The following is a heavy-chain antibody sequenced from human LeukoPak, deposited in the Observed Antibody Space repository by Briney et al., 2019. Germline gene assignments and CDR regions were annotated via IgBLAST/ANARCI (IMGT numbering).Heavy chain of an antibody. D-gene: IGHD3-10*01. V-gene: IGHV3-23*01. CDR2: IGGSGATT. CDR1: GFTFSSYA. J-gene: IGHJ4*02. Sequence: GGSLRLSCAVSGFTFSSYAMSWVRQAPGKGLEWVSAIGGSGATTHYADSVRGRFTIARDNSKNTLYLQMNSLRAEDTAVYYCSKDRGGTLGDYFDFWGQGTLVTVSS. CDR3: SKDRGGTLGDYFDF.